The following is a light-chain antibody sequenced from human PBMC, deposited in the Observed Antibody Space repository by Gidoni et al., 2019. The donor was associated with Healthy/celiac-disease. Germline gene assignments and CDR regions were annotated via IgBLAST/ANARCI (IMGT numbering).Light chain of an antibody. CDR1: QGISHY. J-gene: IGKJ1*01. CDR3: QKYNSAPWT. V-gene: IGKV1-27*01. Sequence: DIQMTQSPSSLSASVVDRVTITCRASQGISHYLAWYQQKPGKVPKLLIYAASTLQSGVPSRFSGSGSGTDFTLTISSLQPEDVATYYCQKYNSAPWTFGQGTKVEIK. CDR2: AAS.